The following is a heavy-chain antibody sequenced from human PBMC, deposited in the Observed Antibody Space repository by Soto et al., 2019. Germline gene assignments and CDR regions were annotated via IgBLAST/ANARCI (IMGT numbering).Heavy chain of an antibody. CDR2: IDTLSSTM. Sequence: EVQLVESGGGLVQPGRSLRLSCAASGFTFSSSSMNWVRQAPGKGLEWVSFIDTLSSTMFYADSVRGRFTISRDNGKNSLYLQMNSLRAEDKYIYYCTGGGVSSGLGYWGQGTLVTVSS. CDR3: TGGGVSSGLGY. V-gene: IGHV3-48*01. J-gene: IGHJ4*02. D-gene: IGHD3-22*01. CDR1: GFTFSSSS.